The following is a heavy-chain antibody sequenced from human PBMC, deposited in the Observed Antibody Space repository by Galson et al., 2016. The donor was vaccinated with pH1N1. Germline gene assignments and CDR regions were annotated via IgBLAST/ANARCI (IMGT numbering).Heavy chain of an antibody. CDR1: GFTFDDYT. J-gene: IGHJ4*02. CDR2: INWNSGSL. CDR3: ARGSRDGTRAFDS. V-gene: IGHV3-9*01. Sequence: SLRLSCAGSGFTFDDYTMHWVRPAPGKGLEWVSGINWNSGSLAYVNSVKGRFTISRDNAENSLYLQMSSLRPDDTAFYFCARGSRDGTRAFDSWGQGVLVTVSS.